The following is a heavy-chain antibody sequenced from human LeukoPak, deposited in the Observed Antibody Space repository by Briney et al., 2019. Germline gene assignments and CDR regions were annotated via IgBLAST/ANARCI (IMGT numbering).Heavy chain of an antibody. V-gene: IGHV6-1*01. J-gene: IGHJ4*02. CDR2: TYYRSKWYN. CDR1: GDSVYSNSAA. CDR3: AQSGRDGYNYQFDY. D-gene: IGHD5-24*01. Sequence: SQTLSLTCAISGDSVYSNSAAWNWIRQSPSRGLEWLGRTYYRSKWYNDYAVSVKSRITINADTSKNQFSLQLNSVTPEDTAVYYCAQSGRDGYNYQFDYWGQGTLVTVSS.